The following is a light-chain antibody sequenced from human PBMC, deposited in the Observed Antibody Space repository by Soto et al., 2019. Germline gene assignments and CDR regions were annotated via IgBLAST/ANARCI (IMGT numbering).Light chain of an antibody. CDR3: NWYAASNHLGV. CDR2: EVS. J-gene: IGLJ7*01. CDR1: SSDVGGYNY. Sequence: QSALTQPPSASGSPGQSVTISCIGTSSDVGGYNYVSWYQQHPGKAPKLMIYEVSKRPSEVPDRFSGSKSGNTASLTVSGRQGEDQAHYYCNWYAASNHLGVFGGGTQLTVL. V-gene: IGLV2-8*01.